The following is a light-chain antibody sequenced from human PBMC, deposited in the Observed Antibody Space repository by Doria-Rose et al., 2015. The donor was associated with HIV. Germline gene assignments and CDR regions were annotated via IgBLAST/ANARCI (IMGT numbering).Light chain of an antibody. CDR2: DGS. J-gene: IGKJ1*01. CDR3: HQYGTSWT. Sequence: TQSPGTLSLSPGERATLSCTASQRFSSTYLAWYQQTPGQAPSLLIYDGSTRATGIPDRFSASGSGTDFTLTINRLEPEDFALYYCHQYGTSWTFGQGTKVEI. CDR1: QRFSSTY. V-gene: IGKV3-20*01.